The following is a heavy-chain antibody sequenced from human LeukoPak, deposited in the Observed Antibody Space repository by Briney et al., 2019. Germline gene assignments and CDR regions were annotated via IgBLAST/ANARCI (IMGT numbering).Heavy chain of an antibody. V-gene: IGHV3-30*18. CDR1: GFTFSSYG. Sequence: PGGSLRLSCAASGFTFSSYGMHWVRQAPGKGLNGVAVISYDGSNKYYADSVKGRFTISRDNSKNTLYLQMNSLRAEDTAVYYCANLFSGNAFDIWGQGTMVTVSS. D-gene: IGHD6-19*01. J-gene: IGHJ3*02. CDR3: ANLFSGNAFDI. CDR2: ISYDGSNK.